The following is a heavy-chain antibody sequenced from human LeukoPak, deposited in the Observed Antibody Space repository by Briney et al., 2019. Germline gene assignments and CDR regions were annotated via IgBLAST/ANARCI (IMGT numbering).Heavy chain of an antibody. J-gene: IGHJ5*02. Sequence: ASVKVSCKASGYTFTSYYMHWVRQAPGQGLEWMGIINPSGGSTSYAQKFQGRVTMTRDTSTSTVYMELSSLRSEDTAVYYCARVPSSRATVTTVAFRWFDPWGQGTLVTVSS. CDR3: ARVPSSRATVTTVAFRWFDP. CDR1: GYTFTSYY. CDR2: INPSGGST. V-gene: IGHV1-46*01. D-gene: IGHD4-17*01.